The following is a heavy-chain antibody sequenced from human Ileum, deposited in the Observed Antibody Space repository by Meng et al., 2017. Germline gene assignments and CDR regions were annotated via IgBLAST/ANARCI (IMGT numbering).Heavy chain of an antibody. CDR2: ISSIRNSFF. J-gene: IGHJ3*01. CDR1: GFTFSNYN. D-gene: IGHD3/OR15-3a*01. V-gene: IGHV3-21*01. Sequence: GESLKISCAASGFTFSNYNMHWVRQAPGKGLEWVSSISSIRNSFFYYADSVKGRFTISRDDAKNSLFLQMDSLRAEDTGVYYCARPSHDGFADFPFWGQGTMVTVSS. CDR3: ARPSHDGFADFPF.